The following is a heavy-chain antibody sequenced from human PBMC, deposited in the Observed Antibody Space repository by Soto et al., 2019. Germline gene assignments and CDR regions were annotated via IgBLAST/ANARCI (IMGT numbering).Heavy chain of an antibody. CDR1: GYTFTSYD. J-gene: IGHJ6*03. CDR2: MNPNSGNT. Sequence: QVQLVQSGAEVKKPGASVKVSCKASGYTFTSYDINWVRQATGQGLEWMGWMNPNSGNTGYAQKFQGRVTMTRNTSISTAYMELSRLRSEDTAVYYCARGRGAAGRQYYYYYYMDVWGKGTTVTVSS. V-gene: IGHV1-8*01. CDR3: ARGRGAAGRQYYYYYYMDV. D-gene: IGHD6-13*01.